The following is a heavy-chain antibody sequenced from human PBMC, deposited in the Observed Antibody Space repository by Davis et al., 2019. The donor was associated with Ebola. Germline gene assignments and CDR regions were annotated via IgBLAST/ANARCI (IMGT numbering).Heavy chain of an antibody. V-gene: IGHV4-34*01. D-gene: IGHD2-21*01. Sequence: SETLSLTCAAYGGSFSGYYWSWIRQSPGKGLEWIGEINHSGSTNYNPSLKSRVTISVDTSKNQFSLKLSSVTAADTAVYYCARIWHTSGDFDYWGQGTLVTVSS. J-gene: IGHJ4*02. CDR1: GGSFSGYY. CDR3: ARIWHTSGDFDY. CDR2: INHSGST.